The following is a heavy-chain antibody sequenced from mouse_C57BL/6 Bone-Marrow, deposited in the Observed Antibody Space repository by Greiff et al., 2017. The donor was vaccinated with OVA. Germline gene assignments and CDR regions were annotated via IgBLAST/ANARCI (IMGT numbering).Heavy chain of an antibody. CDR3: AREGLYYYGSSYIFDV. V-gene: IGHV1-78*01. D-gene: IGHD1-1*01. CDR2: IYPRDGST. CDR1: GYTFTDHT. J-gene: IGHJ1*03. Sequence: VKLQQSDAELVKPGASVKISCKVSGYTFTDHTIHWMKQRPEQGLEWIGYIYPRDGSTKYNEKFKGKATLTADKSSSTAYMQLNSLTSEDSAVYFCAREGLYYYGSSYIFDVWGTGTTVTVSS.